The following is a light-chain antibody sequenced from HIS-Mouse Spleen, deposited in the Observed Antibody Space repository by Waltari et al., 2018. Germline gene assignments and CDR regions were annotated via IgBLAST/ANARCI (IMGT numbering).Light chain of an antibody. CDR2: EGS. J-gene: IGLJ3*02. V-gene: IGLV2-23*01. CDR3: CSYAGSSTWV. CDR1: SSAVGRYNL. Sequence: QSALTQPASVSGSPGQSTTIPCPGTSSAVGRYNLVSWYQQHPGKAPKLMIYEGSKRPSGVSNRFSGSKSGNTASLTISGLQAEDEADYYCCSYAGSSTWVFGGGTKLTVL.